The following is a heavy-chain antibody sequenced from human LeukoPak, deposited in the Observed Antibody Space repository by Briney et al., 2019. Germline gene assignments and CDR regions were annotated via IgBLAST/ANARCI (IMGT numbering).Heavy chain of an antibody. D-gene: IGHD5-18*01. J-gene: IGHJ3*02. CDR2: INPNSGGT. CDR3: ARGSRNRYGGRAFDI. CDR1: GYTFTGYY. Sequence: GASVKVSCKASGYTFTGYYMHWVRQAPGQGLEWMGWINPNSGGTNYAQKFQDRVTMTRDTSISTAYMELSRLRSDDTAVYYCARGSRNRYGGRAFDIWGQGTMVTVSS. V-gene: IGHV1-2*02.